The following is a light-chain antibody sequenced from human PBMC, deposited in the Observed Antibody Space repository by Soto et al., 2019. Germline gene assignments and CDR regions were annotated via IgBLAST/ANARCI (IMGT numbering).Light chain of an antibody. J-gene: IGLJ1*01. CDR3: HSYYSSLSGFYV. CDR2: DDS. CDR1: RSNIGAAYG. Sequence: VLTQPPSVSGAPGQRVTISCTGGRSNIGAAYGVHWYQHLPGTAPKLLIYDDSNRPSGVPDRFSGSKSGTCASLDITGLQAEDEADYYCHSYYSSLSGFYVFGTGTKLTVL. V-gene: IGLV1-40*01.